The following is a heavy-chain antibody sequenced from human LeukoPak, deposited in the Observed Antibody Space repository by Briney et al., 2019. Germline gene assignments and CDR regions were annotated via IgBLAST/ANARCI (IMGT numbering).Heavy chain of an antibody. CDR1: GFDFSTYS. J-gene: IGHJ4*02. CDR2: ISSSSSTI. V-gene: IGHV3-48*01. CDR3: ARSTGIAVAGYFDY. D-gene: IGHD6-19*01. Sequence: GGSLRLSCAASGFDFSTYSMNWVRQAPGKGLEWVSYISSSSSTIYYADSVKGRFTISRDNAKNSLYLQMNSLRAEDTAVYYCARSTGIAVAGYFDYWGQGTLVTVSS.